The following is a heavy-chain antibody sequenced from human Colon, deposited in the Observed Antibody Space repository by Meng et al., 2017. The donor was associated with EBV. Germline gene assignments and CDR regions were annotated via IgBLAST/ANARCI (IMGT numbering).Heavy chain of an antibody. V-gene: IGHV4-34*01. D-gene: IGHD6-19*01. CDR1: GGSFSDSY. J-gene: IGHJ4*02. CDR2: INHVGST. Sequence: QVHLHKWGAGLLKPSETLSLTFPVYGGSFSDSYWTWIRQPPGKGLEWIGEINHVGSTTYNPSLKSRVTISVDTSKNQFSLNLSSVTAADTAVYYCARVGQWLPIDYWGQGTLVTVSS. CDR3: ARVGQWLPIDY.